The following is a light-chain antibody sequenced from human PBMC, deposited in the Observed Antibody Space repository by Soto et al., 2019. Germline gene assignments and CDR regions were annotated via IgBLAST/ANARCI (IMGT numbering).Light chain of an antibody. CDR1: SSDVGGYNH. Sequence: QSVLTQPASVSGSPGQSITISCTGTSSDVGGYNHVSWYQHSPGKAPQLILFDVSDRPSGVSHRFSGSKSGNTASLTISGLHAEDEADYYCCSYTSLSTVVFGGGTKLTVL. J-gene: IGLJ2*01. CDR2: DVS. V-gene: IGLV2-14*01. CDR3: CSYTSLSTVV.